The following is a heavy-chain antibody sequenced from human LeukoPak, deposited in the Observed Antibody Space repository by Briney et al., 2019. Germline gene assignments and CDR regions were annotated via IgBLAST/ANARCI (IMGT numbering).Heavy chain of an antibody. Sequence: PSETLSLTCTVSGGSISSSSYYWGWIRQPPGKGLEWIGSIYYSGSTYYNPSLKSRVTISVDTSKNQFSLKLSSVTAADTAVYYCARDGAYGGSYVVLDPWGQGTLVTGSS. CDR1: GGSISSSSYY. D-gene: IGHD1-26*01. V-gene: IGHV4-39*07. CDR3: ARDGAYGGSYVVLDP. CDR2: IYYSGST. J-gene: IGHJ5*02.